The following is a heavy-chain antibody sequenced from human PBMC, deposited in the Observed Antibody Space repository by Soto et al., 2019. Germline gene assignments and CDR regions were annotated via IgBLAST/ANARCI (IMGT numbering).Heavy chain of an antibody. CDR1: GDSIRSYY. Sequence: TSETLSLTCTVSGDSIRSYYWSWIRQPPGKGLEWIGYIYDSGSTNYNPSLKSQVTISVDTSKSQFSLKLSSVTAADTAVYYCARDRAYYESSGLYFDYWGQGTLVTVSS. D-gene: IGHD3-22*01. CDR3: ARDRAYYESSGLYFDY. CDR2: IYDSGST. J-gene: IGHJ4*02. V-gene: IGHV4-59*01.